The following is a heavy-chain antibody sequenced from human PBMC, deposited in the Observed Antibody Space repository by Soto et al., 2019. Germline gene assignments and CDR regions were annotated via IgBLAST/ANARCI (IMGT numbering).Heavy chain of an antibody. V-gene: IGHV3-30*18. J-gene: IGHJ4*02. CDR3: AKDGYCSSTGCYPNHFDS. CDR2: ISYDGSNE. Sequence: QVQLVESGGGVVQPVRSLRLSCAASGFSFSRYAMHWVRQAPGKGLEWVALISYDGSNEYYADSVKGRFTISRDNSKNTLYLQMNSLRAEDTAVYYCAKDGYCSSTGCYPNHFDSWGQGTLVTVPS. D-gene: IGHD2-2*03. CDR1: GFSFSRYA.